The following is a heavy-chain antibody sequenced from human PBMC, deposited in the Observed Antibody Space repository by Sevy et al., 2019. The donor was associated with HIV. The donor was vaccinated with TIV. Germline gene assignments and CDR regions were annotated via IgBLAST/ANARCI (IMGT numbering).Heavy chain of an antibody. V-gene: IGHV3-49*03. D-gene: IGHD3-10*01. CDR2: IRNTHYGGTT. CDR1: GFTFGDYA. Sequence: GGSLRLSCTTSGFTFGDYALSWFRQAPGKGLEWVGFIRNTHYGGTTEYAASVKGILTISRDDSKSIAYLQMNSLIIEDTAMYYCTRVNAFFYNSGSKDDAFDIWGQGTMVTVSS. CDR3: TRVNAFFYNSGSKDDAFDI. J-gene: IGHJ3*02.